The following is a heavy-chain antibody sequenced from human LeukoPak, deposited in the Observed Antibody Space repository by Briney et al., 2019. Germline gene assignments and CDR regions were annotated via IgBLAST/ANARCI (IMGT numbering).Heavy chain of an antibody. J-gene: IGHJ4*02. Sequence: GGSLRLTCAASGFTFSSYGMHWVRQAPGKGLEWVAVISYDGSNKYYADSVKGRFTISRDNSKNTLYLQMNSLRAEDTAVYYCAKNYDSSGYYYVDYFDYWGQGTLVTVSS. CDR1: GFTFSSYG. D-gene: IGHD3-22*01. CDR3: AKNYDSSGYYYVDYFDY. V-gene: IGHV3-30*18. CDR2: ISYDGSNK.